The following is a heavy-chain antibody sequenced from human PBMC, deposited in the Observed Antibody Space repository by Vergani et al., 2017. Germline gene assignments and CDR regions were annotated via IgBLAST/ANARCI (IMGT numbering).Heavy chain of an antibody. Sequence: QVQLVESGGGVVQPGGSLRLSCAASGFTFSSYGMHWVRQAPGKGLEWVAFIRYYGSNKYYADSVKGRFTISRDNSKNTLYLQRNSLIAENTAVYYCAKDRSIAAPYFDYWGQGTLVTVSS. J-gene: IGHJ4*02. V-gene: IGHV3-30*02. CDR3: AKDRSIAAPYFDY. CDR2: IRYYGSNK. CDR1: GFTFSSYG. D-gene: IGHD6-6*01.